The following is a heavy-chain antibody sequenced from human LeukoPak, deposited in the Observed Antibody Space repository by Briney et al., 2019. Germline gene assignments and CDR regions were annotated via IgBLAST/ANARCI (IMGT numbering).Heavy chain of an antibody. D-gene: IGHD3-10*01. CDR3: ARDGDYYGSGNFDY. J-gene: IGHJ4*02. CDR1: GYSFTNYG. Sequence: ASVKVSCKASGYSFTNYGISWVRQAPGQGLEWLGWISVYNGNTKYAKKLQGRVTMTTDTSTTTAYMELKSLRSDDTAVYYCARDGDYYGSGNFDYWGQGTLVTVSS. V-gene: IGHV1-18*01. CDR2: ISVYNGNT.